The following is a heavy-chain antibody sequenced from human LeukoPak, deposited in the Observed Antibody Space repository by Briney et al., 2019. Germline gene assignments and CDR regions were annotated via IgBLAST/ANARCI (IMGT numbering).Heavy chain of an antibody. V-gene: IGHV4-34*01. CDR1: GGSFSGYY. CDR3: ARAGGRWLVWNF. Sequence: PSETLSLTCAVYGGSFSGYYWSWIRQPPGKGLEWIGEINHSGSTNYNPSLKSRVTISVDTSKNQFSLKLSSVTAADTAVYYCARAGGRWLVWNFWGQGTLVTVSS. D-gene: IGHD6-19*01. J-gene: IGHJ4*02. CDR2: INHSGST.